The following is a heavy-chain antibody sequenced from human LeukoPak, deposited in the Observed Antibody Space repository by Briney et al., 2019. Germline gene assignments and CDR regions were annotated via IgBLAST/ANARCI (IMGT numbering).Heavy chain of an antibody. J-gene: IGHJ4*02. V-gene: IGHV4-4*07. CDR1: GGSISGYY. Sequence: PSETLSLTCTVSGGSISGYYWSWIRQPAGKGLEWIGRIYTSGGTNYNPSLKSRVIMSVDTSKNQFSLKLSSVTAADTAVYYCARTGPGVGPSPPPFDFWGQGTLVTVSS. D-gene: IGHD1-26*01. CDR3: ARTGPGVGPSPPPFDF. CDR2: IYTSGGT.